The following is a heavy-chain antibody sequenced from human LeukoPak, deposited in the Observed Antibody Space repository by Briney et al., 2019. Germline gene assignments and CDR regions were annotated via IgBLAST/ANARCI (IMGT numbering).Heavy chain of an antibody. Sequence: GASVKVSCKASGYTFTGYYMHWVRQAPGQGLEWMGWISAYNGNTNYAQKLQGRVTMTTDTSTSTAYMELRSLRSDDTAVYYCARDATYNYDSGGYSNNYYYNRDVWAKGPTVPVP. V-gene: IGHV1-18*04. CDR2: ISAYNGNT. D-gene: IGHD3-22*01. CDR1: GYTFTGYY. J-gene: IGHJ6*03. CDR3: ARDATYNYDSGGYSNNYYYNRDV.